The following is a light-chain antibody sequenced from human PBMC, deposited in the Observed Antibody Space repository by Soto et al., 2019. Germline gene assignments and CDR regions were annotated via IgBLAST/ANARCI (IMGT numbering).Light chain of an antibody. J-gene: IGKJ1*01. CDR3: QQYGSSPKT. V-gene: IGKV3-20*01. CDR2: GAS. CDR1: QSISRY. Sequence: IVLTQSPGTLSLSPGERTTLSCRASQSISRYLAWYQQKPGQGPRLLIYGASSRATGIPDRFSGSGSGTDFTLTISRLEPEDFAVYYCQQYGSSPKTFGQGTKVDI.